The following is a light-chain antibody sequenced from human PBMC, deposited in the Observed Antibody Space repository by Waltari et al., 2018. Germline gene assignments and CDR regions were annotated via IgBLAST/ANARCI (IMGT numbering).Light chain of an antibody. V-gene: IGKV3-11*01. CDR3: QQRSNWPPIT. Sequence: EIVLPQSPATLSLSPGERATLSCRASQSVSSYLAWYQQKPGQAPRLLIYDASNRVTGVPARFSGSGSGTDFTLTISSLGPEDFAVYYCQQRSNWPPITFGQGTRLEIK. J-gene: IGKJ5*01. CDR1: QSVSSY. CDR2: DAS.